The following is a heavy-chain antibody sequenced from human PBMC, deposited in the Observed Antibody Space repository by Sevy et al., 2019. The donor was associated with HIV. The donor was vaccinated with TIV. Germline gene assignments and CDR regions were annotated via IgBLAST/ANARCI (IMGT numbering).Heavy chain of an antibody. V-gene: IGHV4-39*01. J-gene: IGHJ3*02. CDR3: GRRVIFDAFDI. CDR1: GGSISSSSHY. CDR2: VYYSGST. Sequence: SETLSLTCNVSGGSISSSSHYWGWIRQPPGKGLEWIGSVYYSGSTYYNASLKSRVTISVVTSENQFSLNLTSVTAADTAMYYCGRRVIFDAFDIWGQGTMVTVS. D-gene: IGHD3-3*01.